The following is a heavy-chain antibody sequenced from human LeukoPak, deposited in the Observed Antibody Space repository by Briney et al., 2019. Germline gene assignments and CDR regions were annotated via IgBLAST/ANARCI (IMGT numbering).Heavy chain of an antibody. CDR3: ARETDWNYSYYHYMDV. V-gene: IGHV4-34*01. Sequence: KPSETLSLTCAVYGGSFSGYYWSWIRQPPGKGLEWTGEINHSGSTNYNPSLESRVIISVDTSMKQFSLKLISLTAADTAVYYCARETDWNYSYYHYMDVWGKGTTVTVSS. CDR2: INHSGST. CDR1: GGSFSGYY. D-gene: IGHD1-1*01. J-gene: IGHJ6*03.